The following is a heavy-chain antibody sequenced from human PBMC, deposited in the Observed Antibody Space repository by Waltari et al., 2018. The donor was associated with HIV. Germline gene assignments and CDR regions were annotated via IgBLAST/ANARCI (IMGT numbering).Heavy chain of an antibody. CDR3: ARGGFYGSGSKVN. CDR1: GFPFSRYW. CDR2: IKQNGSEK. Sequence: EVQLVESGGGLVQPGGSLRLSCAASGFPFSRYWMSWVRQAPGKGLEWVANIKQNGSEKYYVDSVNGRFTISRDNAENSLYLQMNSLRAEDTAVYYWARGGFYGSGSKVNWGQGTLVTVSS. J-gene: IGHJ4*02. V-gene: IGHV3-7*04. D-gene: IGHD3-10*01.